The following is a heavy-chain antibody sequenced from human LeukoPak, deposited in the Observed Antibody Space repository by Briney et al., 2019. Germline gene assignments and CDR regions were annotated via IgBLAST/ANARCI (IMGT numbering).Heavy chain of an antibody. CDR3: ARDRGYCSSTSCFRAFDI. D-gene: IGHD2-2*01. J-gene: IGHJ3*02. CDR1: GGSISSGGYY. Sequence: PSETLSLTCTVSGGSISSGGYYWSWIRQPPGKGLEWIGYIYHSGSTYYNPSLKSRVTISVDRSKNQFSLKLSSVTAADTAVYYCARDRGYCSSTSCFRAFDIWGQGTMVTVSS. V-gene: IGHV4-30-2*01. CDR2: IYHSGST.